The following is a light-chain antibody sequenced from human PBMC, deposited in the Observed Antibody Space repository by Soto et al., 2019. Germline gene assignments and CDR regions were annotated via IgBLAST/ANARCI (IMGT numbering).Light chain of an antibody. V-gene: IGKV3-15*01. CDR2: RAS. Sequence: VVTQSPATLSVWPGERATLAGRAGQTIYSNVAWYQQRPGQAPRLLIYRASTRATGVPARFSGSGSGTDFTLTISRLEPEDFAVYYCQQYETSPRTFGQGTKVDIK. CDR3: QQYETSPRT. J-gene: IGKJ1*01. CDR1: QTIYSN.